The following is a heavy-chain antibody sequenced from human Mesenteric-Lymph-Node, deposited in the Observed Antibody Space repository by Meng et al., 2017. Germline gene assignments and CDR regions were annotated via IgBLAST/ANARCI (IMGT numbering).Heavy chain of an antibody. CDR1: GYTFTGYY. CDR3: ARGDHGNAEYFQH. D-gene: IGHD1-14*01. J-gene: IGHJ1*01. CDR2: INPNSGGT. Sequence: ASVKVSCKASGYTFTGYYMHWVRQAPGQGLEWMGWINPNSGGTNYAQKFQGRVTMTRDTSISTAYMELSRLRSDDTAVYYCARGDHGNAEYFQHWGQGTLVTVSS. V-gene: IGHV1-2*02.